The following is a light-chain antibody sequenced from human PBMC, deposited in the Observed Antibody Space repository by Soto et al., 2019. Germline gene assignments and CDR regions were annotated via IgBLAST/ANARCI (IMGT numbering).Light chain of an antibody. CDR3: GAWDNSLSGGGV. CDR2: GNN. V-gene: IGLV1-51*01. Sequence: QSVLTQPPSVSAAPGQKVTISCSGSSSNIGSNYVSWYQQLPGKAPKLLIYGNNKRPSGIPDRFSGSKSGTSATLGITGLQTGDEADYYCGAWDNSLSGGGVFGTGTKVTVL. J-gene: IGLJ1*01. CDR1: SSNIGSNY.